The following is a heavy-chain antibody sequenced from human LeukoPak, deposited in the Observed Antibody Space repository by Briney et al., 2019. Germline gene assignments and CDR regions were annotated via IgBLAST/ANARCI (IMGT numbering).Heavy chain of an antibody. D-gene: IGHD6-6*01. Sequence: ASVKVSCKASGYTFTGYYMHWVRQAPGQGLEWMGWISAYNSNTNYAQKLQGRVTMTTDTSTSTAYMELRSLRSDDTAVYYCARDRLPSSSSLNYWGQGTLVTVSS. CDR2: ISAYNSNT. CDR1: GYTFTGYY. J-gene: IGHJ4*02. V-gene: IGHV1-18*04. CDR3: ARDRLPSSSSLNY.